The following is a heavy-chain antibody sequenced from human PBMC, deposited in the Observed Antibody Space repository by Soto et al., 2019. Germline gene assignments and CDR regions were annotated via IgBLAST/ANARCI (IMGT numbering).Heavy chain of an antibody. J-gene: IGHJ6*02. CDR1: GYTFTDYW. D-gene: IGHD3-3*01. V-gene: IGHV5-10-1*01. Sequence: PGESLKISCKGSGYTFTDYWINWVRQMPGEGLEWMGRIDPSDSYTKYSPSFQGHVTISADKSISTAYLEWSSLEASDTAMYYCARARSITIFGVVGFEMDVWGQGTTVTVSS. CDR3: ARARSITIFGVVGFEMDV. CDR2: IDPSDSYT.